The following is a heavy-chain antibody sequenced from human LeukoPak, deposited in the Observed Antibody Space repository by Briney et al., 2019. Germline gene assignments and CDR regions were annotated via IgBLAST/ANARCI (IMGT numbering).Heavy chain of an antibody. V-gene: IGHV3-74*01. CDR3: ASHQNYYYYMDV. Sequence: GGSLRLSCGASGFTFGTYWMHWVRQAPGKGLVWVSGINSDGGTTTYADSVKGRFTISRDNAKNSLYLQMNSLRAEDTAVYFCASHQNYYYYMDVWGKGTTVTVSS. CDR1: GFTFGTYW. CDR2: INSDGGTT. J-gene: IGHJ6*03. D-gene: IGHD2-2*01.